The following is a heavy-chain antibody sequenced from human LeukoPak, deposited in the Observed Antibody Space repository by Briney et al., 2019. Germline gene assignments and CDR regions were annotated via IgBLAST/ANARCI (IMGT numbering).Heavy chain of an antibody. CDR2: IGSSGGST. Sequence: GGSLTLSCATSGFTFRNYAMSWVRQAPGKGLEWVSLIGSSGGSTYYADSVKGRFTISRDNSNHTLSLQMNSLRVEDTAIYYCVKDIQLSTWGLGTMVTVSS. J-gene: IGHJ3*01. D-gene: IGHD5-24*01. CDR3: VKDIQLST. V-gene: IGHV3-23*01. CDR1: GFTFRNYA.